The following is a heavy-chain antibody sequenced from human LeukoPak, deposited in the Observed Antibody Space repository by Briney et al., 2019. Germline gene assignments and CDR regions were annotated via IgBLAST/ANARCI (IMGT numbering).Heavy chain of an antibody. Sequence: SETLSLTCAVYGGSFSGYYWSWLRQPPGKGLEWVGEINHSGSTNYNPSLKSRVTISVDTSKNQFSLKLSSVTAADTAVYYCARGHVYDRRLNFDYWGQGTLVTVSS. CDR1: GGSFSGYY. V-gene: IGHV4-34*01. J-gene: IGHJ4*02. D-gene: IGHD2/OR15-2a*01. CDR3: ARGHVYDRRLNFDY. CDR2: INHSGST.